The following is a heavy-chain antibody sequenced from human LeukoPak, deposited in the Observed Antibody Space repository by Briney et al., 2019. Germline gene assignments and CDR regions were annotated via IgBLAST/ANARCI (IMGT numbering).Heavy chain of an antibody. CDR1: GYTLTGYF. V-gene: IGHV1-2*06. CDR3: ARGRTIFGVITHLFDY. CDR2: VNPNRGGT. D-gene: IGHD3-3*01. J-gene: IGHJ4*02. Sequence: ASVKVSRKASGYTLTGYFLHRVRQAPGQGLEWMGRVNPNRGGTNYAQKFQGRVTMTRDTSISTAYMELSRLRSDDTAVYYCARGRTIFGVITHLFDYWGQGTLVTVSS.